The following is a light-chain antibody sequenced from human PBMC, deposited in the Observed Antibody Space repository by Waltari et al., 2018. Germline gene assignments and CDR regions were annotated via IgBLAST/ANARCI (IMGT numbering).Light chain of an antibody. V-gene: IGKV3-15*01. CDR1: PGISSH. CDR3: QQYSDWPPYT. CDR2: GAS. Sequence: EIVMTQSPATLSVSPGESATLSCRASPGISSHLAWYQQKPGQAPRLLIYGASARATGIPARFSGSGSGTEFSLTISSLQSEDFAVYYCQQYSDWPPYTFGQGTKLEIK. J-gene: IGKJ2*01.